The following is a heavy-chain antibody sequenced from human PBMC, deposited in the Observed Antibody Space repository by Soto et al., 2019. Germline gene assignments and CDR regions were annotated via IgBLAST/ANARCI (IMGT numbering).Heavy chain of an antibody. Sequence: SETLSLTCTVSGDSIISSDFYWGGVRQPPGKGLEWIGSIFYLGSSYYNPSLKSRVTMSVDTSKNQFSLRLRSVTAADTALYFCARHSLALRKNNWFDPWGQGIMVTVSS. J-gene: IGHJ5*02. CDR2: IFYLGSS. D-gene: IGHD3-3*02. V-gene: IGHV4-39*01. CDR3: ARHSLALRKNNWFDP. CDR1: GDSIISSDFY.